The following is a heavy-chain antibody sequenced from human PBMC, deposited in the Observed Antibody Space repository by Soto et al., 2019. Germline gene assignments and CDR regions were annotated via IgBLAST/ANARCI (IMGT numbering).Heavy chain of an antibody. CDR3: ARDDFARSTPAFDH. D-gene: IGHD6-13*01. CDR1: GDFISYYS. V-gene: IGHV4-4*07. J-gene: IGHJ5*02. Sequence: SETLSLTCTVSGDFISYYSWAWIRQSAGKGLEWIGRVYSTGTIFYNPSLKSRATMSVDTSKNQFSLKLTSVNAADTAVYYCARDDFARSTPAFDHWGQGTLVAVSS. CDR2: VYSTGTI.